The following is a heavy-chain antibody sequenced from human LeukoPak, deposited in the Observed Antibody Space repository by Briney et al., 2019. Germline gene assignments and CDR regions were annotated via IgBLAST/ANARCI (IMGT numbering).Heavy chain of an antibody. Sequence: SETLSLTCTVSGGSISSSSYYWGWIRQPPGKGLEWIGSIYYSGSTYYNPSLKSRVTISVDTSKNQFSLKLSSVTAADTAVYYCARRRFLEWPYDYWGRGTLVTVSS. CDR2: IYYSGST. CDR1: GGSISSSSYY. D-gene: IGHD3-3*01. CDR3: ARRRFLEWPYDY. V-gene: IGHV4-39*01. J-gene: IGHJ4*02.